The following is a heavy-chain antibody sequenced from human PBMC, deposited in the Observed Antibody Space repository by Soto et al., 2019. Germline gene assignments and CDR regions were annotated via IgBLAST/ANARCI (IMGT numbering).Heavy chain of an antibody. V-gene: IGHV3-23*01. J-gene: IGHJ5*02. Sequence: GGSLRLSCAASGFTFSSYAMSWVRQAPGKGLEWVSAISAGGGNTYYRDSVKGRFTISRDNSKNTLYLQMNSLRAEDTAVYFCAQTTPSIHWFDPWGQGTPVTVSS. D-gene: IGHD1-1*01. CDR3: AQTTPSIHWFDP. CDR1: GFTFSSYA. CDR2: ISAGGGNT.